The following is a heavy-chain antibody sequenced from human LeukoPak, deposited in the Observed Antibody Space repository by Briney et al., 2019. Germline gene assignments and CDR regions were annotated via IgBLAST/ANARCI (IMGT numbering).Heavy chain of an antibody. CDR3: ARDYGDYKSDAFDI. J-gene: IGHJ3*02. V-gene: IGHV3-53*01. Sequence: PGGSLRLSCAASGFTVSSNYMSGVRQAPGKGLEWVSVIYSGGSTYYVDSVKGRFTISRDNSKNTLYLQMNSLRAEDTAVYYCARDYGDYKSDAFDIWGQGTMVTVSS. CDR1: GFTVSSNY. D-gene: IGHD4-17*01. CDR2: IYSGGST.